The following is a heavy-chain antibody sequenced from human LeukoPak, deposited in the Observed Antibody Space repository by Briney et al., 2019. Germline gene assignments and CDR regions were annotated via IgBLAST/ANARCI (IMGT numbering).Heavy chain of an antibody. CDR1: GGSISSSSYY. CDR3: ASRSMGKLVIDY. CDR2: IYYSGST. J-gene: IGHJ4*02. Sequence: SETLSLTCTVSGGSISSSSYYWGWIRQPPGKGLEWIGSIYYSGSTYYNPSLKSRVTISVDTSKNQFSLKLSSVTAADTAVYYCASRSMGKLVIDYWGQGTLVTVSS. V-gene: IGHV4-39*07. D-gene: IGHD6-13*01.